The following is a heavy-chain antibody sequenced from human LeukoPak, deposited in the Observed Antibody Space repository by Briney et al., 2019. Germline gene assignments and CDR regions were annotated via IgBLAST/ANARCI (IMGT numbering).Heavy chain of an antibody. D-gene: IGHD1-26*01. J-gene: IGHJ5*02. CDR2: INHSGST. V-gene: IGHV4-34*01. Sequence: PSETLSLTCAVYGGSFSGYYWCWIRQPPGKGLGWIGEINHSGSTNYNPSLKSRVTISVDTSKNQFSPKLSSVTAADTAVYYCARPWFERASGSYIGWFDPWGQGTLVTVSS. CDR1: GGSFSGYY. CDR3: ARPWFERASGSYIGWFDP.